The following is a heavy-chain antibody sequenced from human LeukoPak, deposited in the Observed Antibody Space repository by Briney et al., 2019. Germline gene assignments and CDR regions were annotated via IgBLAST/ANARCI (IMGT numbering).Heavy chain of an antibody. D-gene: IGHD3-22*01. CDR3: SSSYYFHSSGYYVFDY. CDR2: INPNSGGT. V-gene: IGHV1-2*02. J-gene: IGHJ4*02. CDR1: GYTFTGYY. Sequence: ASVKDSCRASGYTFTGYYMHWVRQAPGQGLEWMGWINPNSGGTNYAQKVQGRVTMIRDTSISAAYMQLSRLRSDDTAVYYCSSSYYFHSSGYYVFDYWGQGTLVTVSS.